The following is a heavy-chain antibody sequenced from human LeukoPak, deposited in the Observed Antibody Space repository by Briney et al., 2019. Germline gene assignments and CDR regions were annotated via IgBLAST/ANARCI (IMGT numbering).Heavy chain of an antibody. J-gene: IGHJ4*02. Sequence: ASVKVSCTASGYTFTSYYMHWVRQAPGQGLEWMGWISAYNGNTNYAQKLQGRVTMTTDTSTSTAYMELRSLRSDDTAVYYCARDPGYSRTPGYWGQGTLVTVSS. V-gene: IGHV1-18*04. CDR1: GYTFTSYY. CDR3: ARDPGYSRTPGY. CDR2: ISAYNGNT. D-gene: IGHD6-13*01.